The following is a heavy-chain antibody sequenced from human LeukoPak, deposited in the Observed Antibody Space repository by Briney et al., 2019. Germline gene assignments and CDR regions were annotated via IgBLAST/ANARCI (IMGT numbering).Heavy chain of an antibody. Sequence: GESLKISCKGSGYSFTSYWISWLRQMPGKGLEWMGRIDPSDSYTNYSPSFQGHVTISADKSISTAYLQWSSLKASDTAMYYCAAHREATIGQFDYWGQGTLVTVSS. J-gene: IGHJ4*02. CDR1: GYSFTSYW. CDR3: AAHREATIGQFDY. D-gene: IGHD5-12*01. V-gene: IGHV5-10-1*01. CDR2: IDPSDSYT.